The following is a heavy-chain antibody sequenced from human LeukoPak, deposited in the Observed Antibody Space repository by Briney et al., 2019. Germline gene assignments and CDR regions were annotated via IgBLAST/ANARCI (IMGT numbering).Heavy chain of an antibody. D-gene: IGHD1-1*01. CDR3: ARDLELERNRWNYFES. Sequence: SETLSLTSTVSGGSISSFFWSWIRQPPGKGLEWLGCIDYSGSTQYNPSLKSRVTISVDTSKQQFSLKLSSVTAADTAVYYCARDLELERNRWNYFESWGQGTLVTVSS. CDR1: GGSISSFF. V-gene: IGHV4-59*01. J-gene: IGHJ4*02. CDR2: IDYSGST.